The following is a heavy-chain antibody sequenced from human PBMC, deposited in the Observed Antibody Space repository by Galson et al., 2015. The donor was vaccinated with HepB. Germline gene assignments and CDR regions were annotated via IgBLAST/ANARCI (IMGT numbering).Heavy chain of an antibody. CDR1: GFTFSDYY. Sequence: SLRLSCAASGFTFSDYYMSWIRQAPGKGLEWVSYISSSGSTIYYADSVKGRFTISRDNAKNSLYLQMNSLRAEDTAVYYCARLRYNWNDVSGAFDIWGQGTMVTVSS. J-gene: IGHJ3*02. D-gene: IGHD1-20*01. CDR2: ISSSGSTI. V-gene: IGHV3-11*01. CDR3: ARLRYNWNDVSGAFDI.